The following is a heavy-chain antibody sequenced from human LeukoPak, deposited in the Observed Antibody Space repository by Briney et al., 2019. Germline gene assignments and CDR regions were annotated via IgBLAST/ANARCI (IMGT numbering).Heavy chain of an antibody. Sequence: GKSLRLSCAASGFTCSDYGMHWVRQPPDKGLEWVAIIWYDGSNKTYEDSVKGRFTISRDNSKNTLYLQMNSLRAEDTAVYYCARGVDYYENSGTIDYWGQGTLVTVSS. D-gene: IGHD3-22*01. V-gene: IGHV3-33*01. CDR2: IWYDGSNK. J-gene: IGHJ4*02. CDR1: GFTCSDYG. CDR3: ARGVDYYENSGTIDY.